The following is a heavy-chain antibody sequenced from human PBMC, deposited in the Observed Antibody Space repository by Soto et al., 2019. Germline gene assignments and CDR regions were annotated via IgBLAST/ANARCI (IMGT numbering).Heavy chain of an antibody. CDR2: ISAYNGNT. D-gene: IGHD6-19*01. Sequence: GASVKVSCKASGYTFTSYGISWVRQAPGQGLEWMGWISAYNGNTNYSQKFQGRVTLTADTSTTTAYMELRGLRFDDTAVYYCARDRLIAVTGLLRNWGQGTLVTVSS. CDR3: ARDRLIAVTGLLRN. J-gene: IGHJ4*02. CDR1: GYTFTSYG. V-gene: IGHV1-18*01.